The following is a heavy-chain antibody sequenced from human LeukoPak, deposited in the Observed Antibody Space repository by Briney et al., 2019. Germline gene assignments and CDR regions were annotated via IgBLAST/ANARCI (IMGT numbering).Heavy chain of an antibody. CDR1: GYTFTSYG. CDR2: ISAYNGNT. Sequence: APVKVSCKASGYTFTSYGISWVRQAPGQGLEWMGWISAYNGNTNYAQKLQGRVTMTTDTSTSTAYMELRSLRSDDTAVYYCARARIVVVPAAIYAFDIWGQGTMVTVSS. CDR3: ARARIVVVPAAIYAFDI. D-gene: IGHD2-2*02. J-gene: IGHJ3*02. V-gene: IGHV1-18*01.